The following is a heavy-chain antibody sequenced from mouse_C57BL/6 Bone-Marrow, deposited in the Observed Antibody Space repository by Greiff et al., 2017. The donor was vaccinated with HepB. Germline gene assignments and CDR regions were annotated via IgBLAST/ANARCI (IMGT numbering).Heavy chain of an antibody. V-gene: IGHV1-69*01. J-gene: IGHJ3*01. CDR1: GYTFTSYW. Sequence: QVQLQQPGAELVMPGASVKLSCKASGYTFTSYWMHWVKQRPGQGLEWIGEIDPSDSYTNYNQKFKGKSTLTVDKSSSTAYMQLSSLTSEDSAVYYCARGYYVSSPLFAYWGQGTLVTVSA. CDR2: IDPSDSYT. CDR3: ARGYYVSSPLFAY. D-gene: IGHD1-1*01.